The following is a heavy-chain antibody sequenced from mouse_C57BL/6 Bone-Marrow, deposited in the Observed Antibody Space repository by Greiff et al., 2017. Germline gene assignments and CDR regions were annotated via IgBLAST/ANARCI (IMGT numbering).Heavy chain of an antibody. CDR2: ISRGGDYI. J-gene: IGHJ4*01. CDR1: GFTFSSYA. D-gene: IGHD2-4*01. Sequence: EVQVVESGAGLVKPGGSLKLSCAASGFTFSSYAMSWVRQTPEKRLEWVAYISRGGDYIYYADTVKGRFTISRDNARNTLYLQMSSLKSEDTAMYDCARGGYDYDGGHWGQRTSVTVSS. V-gene: IGHV5S21*01. CDR3: ARGGYDYDGGH.